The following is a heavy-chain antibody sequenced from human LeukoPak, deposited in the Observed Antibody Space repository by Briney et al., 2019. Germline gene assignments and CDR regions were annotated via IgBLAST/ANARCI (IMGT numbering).Heavy chain of an antibody. CDR2: IYHSGST. Sequence: SETLSLTCAVSGYSISSGYYWGWIRQPPGKGLELIGSIYHSGSTYYNPSLKSRVTISVDTSKKQFSLKLSSVTAADTAVYYCAKIGYYYGPDYRGQGTLVTVSS. CDR1: GYSISSGYY. V-gene: IGHV4-38-2*01. D-gene: IGHD3-10*01. J-gene: IGHJ4*02. CDR3: AKIGYYYGPDY.